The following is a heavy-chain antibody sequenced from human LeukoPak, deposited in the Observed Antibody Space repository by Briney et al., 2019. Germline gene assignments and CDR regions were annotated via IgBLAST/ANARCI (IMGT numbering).Heavy chain of an antibody. D-gene: IGHD2-2*01. CDR3: ARDSDIVVVPAASEVFGAYYYYGMDV. CDR1: GFAFSNYG. CDR2: IWSDGNNK. Sequence: PGRSLRLSCAASGFAFSNYGMHWVRQAPGKGLEWVAAIWSDGNNKFYADSVKGRFTISRDNSKNTLYLQMNSLRAEDTAVYYCARDSDIVVVPAASEVFGAYYYYGMDVWGQGTTVTVSS. J-gene: IGHJ6*02. V-gene: IGHV3-33*01.